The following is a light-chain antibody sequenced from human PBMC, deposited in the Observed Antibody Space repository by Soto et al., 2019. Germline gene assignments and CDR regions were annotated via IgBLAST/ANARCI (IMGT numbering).Light chain of an antibody. CDR2: GAS. V-gene: IGKV3-20*01. Sequence: EVVLTQSPGTLSLSPGERATLSCRASQSVSSTYLAWYQHKPGQAPRVLIYGASNRATGIPDRFSGSGSGTDFTLTISRLEPEDFAVYYCQQYGSSPLWTFGQGTKV. J-gene: IGKJ1*01. CDR1: QSVSSTY. CDR3: QQYGSSPLWT.